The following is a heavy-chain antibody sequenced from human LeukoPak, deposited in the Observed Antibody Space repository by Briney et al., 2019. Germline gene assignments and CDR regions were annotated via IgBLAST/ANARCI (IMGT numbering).Heavy chain of an antibody. Sequence: PGRSLRLSCAASGFTFSSYNMNWVRQAPGKGLEWVSYISSSSSTTNYADSLKGRFTISRDNAKNSLYLQMNSLRAEDTAVYYCARDLAAAGDDAFDIWGQGTMVTVSS. V-gene: IGHV3-48*01. D-gene: IGHD6-13*01. CDR3: ARDLAAAGDDAFDI. J-gene: IGHJ3*02. CDR2: ISSSSSTT. CDR1: GFTFSSYN.